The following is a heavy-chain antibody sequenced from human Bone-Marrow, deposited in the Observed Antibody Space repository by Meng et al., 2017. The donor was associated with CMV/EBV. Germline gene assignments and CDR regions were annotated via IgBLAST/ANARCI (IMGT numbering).Heavy chain of an antibody. V-gene: IGHV4-59*01. Sequence: GSLRLSCTVSGGSISSYYWSWIRQPPGKGLEWIGYIYYSGSTNYNPSLKSRVTISVDTSKNQFSLKLSSVTAADTAVYYCARDYCSSTSCYPSRFDPWGQGTLVTVSS. CDR2: IYYSGST. D-gene: IGHD2-2*01. J-gene: IGHJ5*02. CDR1: GGSISSYY. CDR3: ARDYCSSTSCYPSRFDP.